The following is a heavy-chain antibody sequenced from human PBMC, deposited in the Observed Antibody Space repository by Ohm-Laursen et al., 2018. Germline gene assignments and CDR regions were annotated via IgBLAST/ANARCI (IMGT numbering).Heavy chain of an antibody. CDR1: GGSVSSPIYY. CDR2: IYYSGST. V-gene: IGHV4-61*01. CDR3: ARVRYGEYSSTWYFFDY. Sequence: TLSLTCTVSGGSVSSPIYYWSWIRQPPGKGLECIGYIYYSGSTKYNPSLKSRVTISIDTSNNQFSLKLNSVTAADTAVYYCARVRYGEYSSTWYFFDYWGQGTLVTVSS. J-gene: IGHJ4*02. D-gene: IGHD6-13*01.